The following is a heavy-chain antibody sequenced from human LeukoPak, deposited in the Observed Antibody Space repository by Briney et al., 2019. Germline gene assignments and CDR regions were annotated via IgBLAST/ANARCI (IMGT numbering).Heavy chain of an antibody. J-gene: IGHJ5*02. D-gene: IGHD2-2*03. CDR1: GGSISSYY. CDR3: AREFPRGYCSSTSCRWFDP. CDR2: IYTSGST. Sequence: SETLSLTCTVSGGSISSYYWSWIRQPAGKGLEWIGRIYTSGSTNYNPSLKSRVTMSVDTSKNQFSLKLSSVTAADTAVYYRAREFPRGYCSSTSCRWFDPWGQGTLVTVSS. V-gene: IGHV4-4*07.